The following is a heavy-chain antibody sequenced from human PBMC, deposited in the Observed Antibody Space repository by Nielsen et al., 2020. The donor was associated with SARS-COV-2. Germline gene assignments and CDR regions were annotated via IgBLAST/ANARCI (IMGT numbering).Heavy chain of an antibody. CDR2: INAGNGNT. Sequence: ASVKVSCKASGYTFTSYAMHWVRQAPGQRLEWMGWINAGNGNTKYSQKFQGRVTITRDTSASTAYMELSSLRSEDTAVYYCARDRGSSSWLGGYYYYYMDVWGKGTTVTVSS. CDR3: ARDRGSSSWLGGYYYYYMDV. D-gene: IGHD6-13*01. J-gene: IGHJ6*03. V-gene: IGHV1-3*01. CDR1: GYTFTSYA.